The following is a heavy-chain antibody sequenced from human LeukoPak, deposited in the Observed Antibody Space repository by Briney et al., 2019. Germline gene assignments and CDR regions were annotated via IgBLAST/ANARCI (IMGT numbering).Heavy chain of an antibody. D-gene: IGHD2-21*01. J-gene: IGHJ6*02. Sequence: ASVKVSCKASGYTFTNYDIHWVRQATGQGLEWMGWMNPNSGYTGYAQKFQGRVTITADESTSTAYMELSSLRSEDTAVYYCARYSDYYYGMDVWGQGTTVTVSS. CDR3: ARYSDYYYGMDV. V-gene: IGHV1-8*01. CDR2: MNPNSGYT. CDR1: GYTFTNYD.